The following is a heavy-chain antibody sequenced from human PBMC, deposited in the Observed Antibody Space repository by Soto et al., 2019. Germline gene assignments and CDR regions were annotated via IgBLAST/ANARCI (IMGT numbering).Heavy chain of an antibody. CDR3: ASFYSNSTYYYFPGWFDP. V-gene: IGHV4-31*02. CDR2: IYSRGTT. CDR1: GVSISSGNSH. Sequence: PSETLSLISPVSGVSISSGNSHWNWIRQHPGRGLEWIGSIYSRGTTYYSPALISRLLISTDTSKNRLSLTLTSVTAADPAVYYCASFYSNSTYYYFPGWFDPWGRGTLVTVSP. J-gene: IGHJ5*02. D-gene: IGHD3-10*02.